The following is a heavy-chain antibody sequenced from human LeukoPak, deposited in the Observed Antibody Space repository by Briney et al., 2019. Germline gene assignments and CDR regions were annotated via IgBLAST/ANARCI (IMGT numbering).Heavy chain of an antibody. CDR1: GFTFSGYG. CDR2: IWYDGRNK. CDR3: ARRDGYDFDY. V-gene: IGHV3-33*01. Sequence: GGSLRLSCAASGFTFSGYGMVWVRQAPGKGLEWVALIWYDGRNKYYADSVKGRFTISRDNSKNTLYLQMNSLSAEDTAVYYCARRDGYDFDYWGQGTLVTVSS. D-gene: IGHD5-24*01. J-gene: IGHJ4*02.